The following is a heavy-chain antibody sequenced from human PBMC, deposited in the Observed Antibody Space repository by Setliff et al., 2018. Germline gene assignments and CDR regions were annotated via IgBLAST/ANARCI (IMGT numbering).Heavy chain of an antibody. CDR3: AREAGTI. CDR2: IYGSGST. D-gene: IGHD1-1*01. V-gene: IGHV4-4*08. CDR1: GGSISNYY. J-gene: IGHJ4*02. Sequence: PSETLSLTCTVSGGSISNYYWSWIRQPPGKGLEWIGYIYGSGSTNYNPSLKSRVTISVDTPKNQFSLKLSSVTAADTAVYYCAREAGTIWGQGTQVTVSS.